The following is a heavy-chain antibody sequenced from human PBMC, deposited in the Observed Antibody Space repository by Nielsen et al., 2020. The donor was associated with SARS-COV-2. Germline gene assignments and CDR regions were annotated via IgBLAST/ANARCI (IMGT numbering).Heavy chain of an antibody. CDR1: GFPFSSHT. D-gene: IGHD4-11*01. V-gene: IGHV3-30-3*01. Sequence: GESLKISCAASGFPFSSHTMHWVRQAPGKGLEWVALISSDGSNKYYVDSVEGRFTLSRDNSKDTLYLQLNSLRPEDTAVYFCARETIDYTSSFVDYWGQGTLVTVSS. CDR2: ISSDGSNK. J-gene: IGHJ4*02. CDR3: ARETIDYTSSFVDY.